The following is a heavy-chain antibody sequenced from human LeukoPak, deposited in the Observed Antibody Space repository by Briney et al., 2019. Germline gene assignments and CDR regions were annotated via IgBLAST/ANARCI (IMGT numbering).Heavy chain of an antibody. CDR1: GGSISSYY. J-gene: IGHJ4*02. CDR2: IYYSGST. CDR3: ARHRYYDSSGYYFSGFDY. D-gene: IGHD3-22*01. Sequence: SETLFLTCTVSGGSISSYYWSWIRQPPGKGLEWIGYIYYSGSTNYNPSLKSRVTISVDTSKNQFSLKLSSVTAADTAVYYCARHRYYDSSGYYFSGFDYWGQGTLVTVSS. V-gene: IGHV4-59*08.